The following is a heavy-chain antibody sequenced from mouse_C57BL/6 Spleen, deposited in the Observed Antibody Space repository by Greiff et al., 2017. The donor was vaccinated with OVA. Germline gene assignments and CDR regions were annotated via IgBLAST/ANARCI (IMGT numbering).Heavy chain of an antibody. V-gene: IGHV5-17*01. Sequence: EVQRVESGGGLVKPGGSLKLSCAASGFTFSDYGMHWVRKAPEKGLEWVAYISSGRSTIYYADTVKGRFTISRDNAKNTLFLQMTSLRSEDTAMYYCARVYDDAWFAYWGQGTLVTVSA. CDR3: ARVYDDAWFAY. CDR1: GFTFSDYG. CDR2: ISSGRSTI. J-gene: IGHJ3*01. D-gene: IGHD2-12*01.